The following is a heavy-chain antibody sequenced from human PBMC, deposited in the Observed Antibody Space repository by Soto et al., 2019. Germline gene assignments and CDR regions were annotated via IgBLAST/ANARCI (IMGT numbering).Heavy chain of an antibody. CDR2: VYFSGNT. Sequence: ETLSLTCTVSGGCLSSYYWTWIRQSPGKGLEWIGYVYFSGNTNYNPSLKSRVTISIDTSKNQFSLRLASVTAADTAFYYCGSVRPSGYVLSWGQGTLVTVSS. J-gene: IGHJ5*02. CDR1: GGCLSSYY. D-gene: IGHD6-25*01. V-gene: IGHV4-59*01. CDR3: GSVRPSGYVLS.